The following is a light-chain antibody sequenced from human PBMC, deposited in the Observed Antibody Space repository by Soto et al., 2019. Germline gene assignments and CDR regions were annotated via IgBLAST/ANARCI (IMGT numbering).Light chain of an antibody. CDR2: GAS. CDR1: QSVRNNY. V-gene: IGKV3-20*01. J-gene: IGKJ2*01. Sequence: ETVLTQSPGTLSLSPGERATLSCRASQSVRNNYLAWYQQKPGQAPRLLIYGASGRATGTPDRFSGSGSGTDFTLTISRLEPEDFAMYYCQQYGTSPYTFGQGTKLEI. CDR3: QQYGTSPYT.